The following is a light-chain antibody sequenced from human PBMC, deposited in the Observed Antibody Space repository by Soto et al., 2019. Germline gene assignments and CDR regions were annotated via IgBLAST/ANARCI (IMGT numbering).Light chain of an antibody. V-gene: IGLV2-14*01. CDR2: EVS. CDR3: SSYTSSSTLYV. CDR1: SSDVGGYNY. Sequence: QSVLTQPASVSGSPGQSITISCTGTSSDVGGYNYVSWYQQHPGKAPKLMIYEVSNRPSGDSTRFSGSMSGNTASLTISGLQADDEADYYCSSYTSSSTLYVFGTGTKVTVL. J-gene: IGLJ1*01.